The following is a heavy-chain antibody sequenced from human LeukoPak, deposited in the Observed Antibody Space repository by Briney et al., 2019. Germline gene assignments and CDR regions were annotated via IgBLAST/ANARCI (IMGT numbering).Heavy chain of an antibody. D-gene: IGHD7-27*01. J-gene: IGHJ4*02. CDR2: IKQDGSEK. CDR1: GFTFSTYW. Sequence: GGSLRLSCAASGFTFSTYWMNWVRQAPGKGLEWVANIKQDGSEKYYVDSAKGRFTISRDNAKNSLYLQMNSLRAEDTAVYYCARGNTGAFDYWGQGTLVTVSS. V-gene: IGHV3-7*05. CDR3: ARGNTGAFDY.